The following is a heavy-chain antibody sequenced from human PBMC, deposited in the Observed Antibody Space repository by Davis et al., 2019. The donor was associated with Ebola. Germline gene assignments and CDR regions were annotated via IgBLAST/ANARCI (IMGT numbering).Heavy chain of an antibody. CDR3: ARHDYYDSSDY. V-gene: IGHV1-69*13. CDR1: GGTFSSYA. J-gene: IGHJ4*02. Sequence: AASVKVSCKASGGTFSSYAISWVRQAPGQGLEWMGGIIPIFGTANYAQKFQGRVTITADESTSTAYMELSSLRSEDTAVYYCARHDYYDSSDYWGQGTLVTVSS. CDR2: IIPIFGTA. D-gene: IGHD3-22*01.